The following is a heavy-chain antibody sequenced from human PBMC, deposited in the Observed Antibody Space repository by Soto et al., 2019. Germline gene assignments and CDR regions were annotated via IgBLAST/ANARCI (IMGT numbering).Heavy chain of an antibody. D-gene: IGHD6-13*01. J-gene: IGHJ5*02. CDR2: TYYRSKWYT. CDR1: GDSVSSDSAA. CDR3: ARGGRAGPNSSSSWYWFYR. V-gene: IGHV6-1*01. Sequence: SPTLSLTCAISGDSVSSDSAAWNWIRQSPSRGLERLGRTYYRSKWYTDYAGFRKRRMSINPETSKNQFSLELKSMTFEDTAVYFCARGGRAGPNSSSSWYWFYRWGQRTQVTVSS.